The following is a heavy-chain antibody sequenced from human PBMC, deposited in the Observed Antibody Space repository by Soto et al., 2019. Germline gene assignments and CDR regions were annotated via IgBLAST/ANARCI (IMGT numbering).Heavy chain of an antibody. Sequence: PGESLKISCKASGYSFASYWIAWLRQLPGKGLEWMGIISPYDSETRYSPSFQGKVPISPHKPTTTASLQWSSLKASDTAMYYGARLRVRVTMKIVAYPYTWFDPWGQGTLVTVSS. J-gene: IGHJ5*02. V-gene: IGHV5-51*01. D-gene: IGHD3-22*01. CDR2: ISPYDSET. CDR1: GYSFASYW. CDR3: ARLRVRVTMKIVAYPYTWFDP.